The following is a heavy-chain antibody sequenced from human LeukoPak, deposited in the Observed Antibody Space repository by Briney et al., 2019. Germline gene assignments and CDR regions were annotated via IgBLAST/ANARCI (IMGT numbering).Heavy chain of an antibody. V-gene: IGHV1-18*01. D-gene: IGHD5-12*01. J-gene: IGHJ4*02. CDR2: INTYNGNT. CDR3: ARERDNVDIVATMTY. Sequence: GASVKVSCKASGYTFTSYGISWVRQAPGQGLEWMGWINTYNGNTNYAQKLQGRVTMTTDTSTSTVYMELSSLRSEDTAVYYCARERDNVDIVATMTYWGQGTLVTVSS. CDR1: GYTFTSYG.